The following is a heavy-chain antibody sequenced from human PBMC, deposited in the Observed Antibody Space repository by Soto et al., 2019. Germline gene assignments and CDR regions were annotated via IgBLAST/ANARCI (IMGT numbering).Heavy chain of an antibody. CDR1: GGTFSSYA. CDR2: IIPICGTA. V-gene: IGHV1-69*13. J-gene: IGHJ6*02. Sequence: SVKVSCKASGGTFSSYAISWVRQAPGLGLEWVGGIIPICGTANYAQKFQGRVTITADEYTSTAYMELSSLRSEDTAVYYCATTSCYEGCYYYYGMDVWGQGTTVTVSS. D-gene: IGHD2-2*01. CDR3: ATTSCYEGCYYYYGMDV.